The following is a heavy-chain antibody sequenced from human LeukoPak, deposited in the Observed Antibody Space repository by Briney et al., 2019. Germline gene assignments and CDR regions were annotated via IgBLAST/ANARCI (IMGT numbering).Heavy chain of an antibody. D-gene: IGHD6-13*01. CDR3: ARGDYSSSPSLYFDY. CDR1: GFTFSSYE. J-gene: IGHJ4*02. CDR2: ISSSGSTI. V-gene: IGHV3-48*03. Sequence: GGSLRLSCADSGFTFSSYEMNWVRQAPGKGLEWVSYISSSGSTIYYADSVKGRFTISRDNAKNSLYLQMNSLRAEDTAVYYCARGDYSSSPSLYFDYWGQGTLVTVSS.